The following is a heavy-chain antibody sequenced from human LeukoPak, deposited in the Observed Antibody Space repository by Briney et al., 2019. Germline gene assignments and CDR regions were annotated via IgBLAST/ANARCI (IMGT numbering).Heavy chain of an antibody. J-gene: IGHJ5*02. CDR3: ARDMTSHRFDP. D-gene: IGHD3-16*01. Sequence: SQTLSLTCTVSGDSMTSGAYYWSWIRQSPGEGLEWIGFIYFSGSTYYNPSLKSRLKISVDTPKNQFSLQLSSVTAADTAVYYCARDMTSHRFDPWGQGTLVTVSS. V-gene: IGHV4-31*03. CDR2: IYFSGST. CDR1: GDSMTSGAYY.